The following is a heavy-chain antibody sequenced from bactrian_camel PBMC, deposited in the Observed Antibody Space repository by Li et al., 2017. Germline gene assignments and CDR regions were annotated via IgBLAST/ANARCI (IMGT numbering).Heavy chain of an antibody. CDR2: IMQDSPRA. CDR1: GFTFKNFP. D-gene: IGHD4*01. Sequence: VQLVESGGGSAQPGGSLRLTCIASGFTFKNFPMTWVRQRPGQGLEWVSSIMQDSPRAEYADSVKGRFTISRDNRENLLYLQMNSLKPEDTAVYYCVSGTNDWGQGTQVTVS. CDR3: VSGTND. J-gene: IGHJ4*01. V-gene: IGHV3S31*01.